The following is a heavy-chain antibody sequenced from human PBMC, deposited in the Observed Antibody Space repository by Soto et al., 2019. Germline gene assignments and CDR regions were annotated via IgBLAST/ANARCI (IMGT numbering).Heavy chain of an antibody. CDR1: GFTFSDHY. J-gene: IGHJ3*02. V-gene: IGHV3-72*01. CDR3: ATQSDDAFDI. CDR2: TRNKANSYTT. Sequence: GSLRLSCAASGFTFSDHYMDWVRQAPGKGLEWVGRTRNKANSYTTEYAASVKGRFTISRDDSKNSLYLQMNSLKTEDTAVYYCATQSDDAFDIWGQGTMVTVSS.